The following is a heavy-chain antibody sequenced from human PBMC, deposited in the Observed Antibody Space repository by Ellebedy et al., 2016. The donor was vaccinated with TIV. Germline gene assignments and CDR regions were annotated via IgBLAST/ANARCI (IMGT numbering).Heavy chain of an antibody. CDR2: IFSGGGI. D-gene: IGHD4-11*01. Sequence: GGSLRLXXAASGFIFGNYAMSWVRQAPGKGLEWVSLIFSGGGIQYADSVKGRFTISRDHSKNTLYLQMNSLRVDDTAVYYCASNADQGYWGQGTLVTVSP. CDR1: GFIFGNYA. J-gene: IGHJ4*02. V-gene: IGHV3-23*03. CDR3: ASNADQGY.